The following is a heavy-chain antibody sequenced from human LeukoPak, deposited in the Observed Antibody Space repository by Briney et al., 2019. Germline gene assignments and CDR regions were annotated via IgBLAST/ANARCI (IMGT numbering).Heavy chain of an antibody. Sequence: PGGSLRLSCAASGFTFSTYAMHWVRQAPGKGLEWVAVISSDGSNKSYADSVKGRFTISRDNSKNTLYLQMNSLGAEDTAVYYCATSGYSYGLIDYWGQGTLVTVSS. D-gene: IGHD5-18*01. CDR1: GFTFSTYA. CDR2: ISSDGSNK. CDR3: ATSGYSYGLIDY. V-gene: IGHV3-30*04. J-gene: IGHJ4*02.